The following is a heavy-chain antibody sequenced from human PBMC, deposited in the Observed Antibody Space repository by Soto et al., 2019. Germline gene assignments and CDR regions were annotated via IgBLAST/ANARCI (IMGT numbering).Heavy chain of an antibody. Sequence: SVKVSCTASGGTFSSYAISWVRHAPEQGPEWMGGIIPIFGTANYAQKFQGRVTITADKSTSTAYMELSSLRSEDTAVYYCARDGRYCSGGSCNHYYGMDVWGQGTTVTVSS. D-gene: IGHD2-15*01. CDR1: GGTFSSYA. CDR2: IIPIFGTA. J-gene: IGHJ6*02. CDR3: ARDGRYCSGGSCNHYYGMDV. V-gene: IGHV1-69*06.